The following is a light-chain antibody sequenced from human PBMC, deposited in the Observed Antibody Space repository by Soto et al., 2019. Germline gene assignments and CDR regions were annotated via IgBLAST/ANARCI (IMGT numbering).Light chain of an antibody. V-gene: IGLV1-44*01. CDR1: SSNIGSNT. Sequence: SVLTQPPSASGTPGQRVIISCSGSSSNIGSNTVNWYQQLPGTAPKLLIYSNNQRPSGVPDRFSGSKSGTSASLAISGLQSEDEADYYCAAWDDSLNGVVFGEGTKVTVL. J-gene: IGLJ2*01. CDR3: AAWDDSLNGVV. CDR2: SNN.